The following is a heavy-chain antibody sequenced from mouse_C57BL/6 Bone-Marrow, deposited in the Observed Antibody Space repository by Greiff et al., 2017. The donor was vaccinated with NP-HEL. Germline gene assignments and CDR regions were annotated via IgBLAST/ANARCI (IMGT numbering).Heavy chain of an antibody. D-gene: IGHD2-3*01. CDR1: GFTFSSYA. CDR2: ISDGGSYT. CDR3: ARDGGYYPFYYAMDY. J-gene: IGHJ4*01. Sequence: EVKLQESGGGLVKPGGSLKLSCAASGFTFSSYAMSWVRQTPEKRLEWVATISDGGSYTYYPDNVKGRFTISRDNAKNNLYLQMSHLKSEDTAMYYCARDGGYYPFYYAMDYWGQGTSVTVSS. V-gene: IGHV5-4*01.